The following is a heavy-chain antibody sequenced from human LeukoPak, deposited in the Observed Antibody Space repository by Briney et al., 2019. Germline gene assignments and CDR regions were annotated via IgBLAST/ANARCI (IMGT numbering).Heavy chain of an antibody. J-gene: IGHJ4*02. CDR2: IYYSGST. D-gene: IGHD3-10*01. V-gene: IGHV4-59*01. CDR1: GGSISSYY. CDR3: ARETPRGSGTDY. Sequence: SETLSLTCTVSGGSISSYYWSWIRQPPGKGLEWIGYIYYSGSTNYNPSLKSRVTISVDTSKNQFSLKLSSWTAADTAVYYCARETPRGSGTDYWGQGTLVTVSS.